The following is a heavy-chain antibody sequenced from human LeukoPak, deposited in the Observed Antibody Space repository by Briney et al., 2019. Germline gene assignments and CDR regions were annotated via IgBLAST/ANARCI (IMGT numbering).Heavy chain of an antibody. J-gene: IGHJ3*01. CDR3: ARDNYDSGGYYEHALDL. D-gene: IGHD3-22*01. V-gene: IGHV4-39*07. CDR1: GGSISSSSYY. Sequence: SETLSLTCTASGGSISSSSYYWGWIRQPPGKGLEWIGSIYYTGSTYYNPSLKSRVTISVDTSKNQFSLKMTSLTAADTAVYYCARDNYDSGGYYEHALDLWGQGTMVTVSS. CDR2: IYYTGST.